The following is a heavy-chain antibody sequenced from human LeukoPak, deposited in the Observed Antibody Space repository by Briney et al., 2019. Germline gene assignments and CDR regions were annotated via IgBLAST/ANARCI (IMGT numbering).Heavy chain of an antibody. CDR3: ARASAMNH. CDR1: GLTFSDYY. J-gene: IGHJ1*01. CDR2: IGSSGSPI. V-gene: IGHV3-11*01. Sequence: GGSLRLSCAASGLTFSDYYMNLVRQAPGKGLEWLSYIGSSGSPIYYADSVKGRFTISRDNAKNSLYLQMNSLRVEDTAVYYCARASAMNHWGQGTLVTVSS. D-gene: IGHD5-18*01.